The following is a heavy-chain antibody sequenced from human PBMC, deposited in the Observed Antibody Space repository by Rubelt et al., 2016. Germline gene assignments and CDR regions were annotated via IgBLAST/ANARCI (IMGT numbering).Heavy chain of an antibody. V-gene: IGHV2-5*02. J-gene: IGHJ5*02. CDR3: ARGVWRGYYTDGAFDP. D-gene: IGHD3-3*01. CDR2: IYWDDDK. Sequence: QITLKESGPTLVKPTQTLTLTCTFSGFSLSTSGVGVGWIRQPPGEALEWLALIYWDDDKRYSPSLKGRLTISKDTPKNQVVLTMTNMDPVDTATYYCARGVWRGYYTDGAFDPWGQGTLVTVSS. CDR1: GFSLSTSGVG.